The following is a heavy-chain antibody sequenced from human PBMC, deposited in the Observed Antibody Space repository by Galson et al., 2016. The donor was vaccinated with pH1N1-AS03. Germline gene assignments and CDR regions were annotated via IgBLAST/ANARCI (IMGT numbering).Heavy chain of an antibody. CDR3: ASAWAGPRDIGSSQTNYYFDY. CDR2: INAGNGNT. V-gene: IGHV1-3*03. J-gene: IGHJ4*02. CDR1: GYTFTTNV. D-gene: IGHD1-26*01. Sequence: SVKVSCKASGYTFTTNVLHWVRQAPGQRLEWMGWINAGNGNTKYSREFKGSLTITRDTSASTAYMELTSLRSDDRAVYFCASAWAGPRDIGSSQTNYYFDYWGQGTLVTVSS.